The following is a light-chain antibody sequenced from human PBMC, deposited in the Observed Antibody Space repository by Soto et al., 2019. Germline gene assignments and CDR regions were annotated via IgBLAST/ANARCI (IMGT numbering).Light chain of an antibody. CDR3: CSYAGSRV. J-gene: IGLJ3*02. Sequence: QSALTQPASVSGSPGQSITISCTGTSSDVGSYNLVSWYQQHSGKAPKLMIYEGSKRPAGVSNRFYGSKSGNTASLTISGLQAEDESDYCCCSYAGSRVFGGGTKVTVL. CDR2: EGS. V-gene: IGLV2-23*01. CDR1: SSDVGSYNL.